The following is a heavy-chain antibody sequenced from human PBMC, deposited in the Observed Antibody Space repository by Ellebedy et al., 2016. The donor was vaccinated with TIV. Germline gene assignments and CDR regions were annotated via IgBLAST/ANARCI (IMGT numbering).Heavy chain of an antibody. CDR2: ISYDGSNK. CDR3: ARETMITFGGVFHNWFDP. V-gene: IGHV3-30-3*01. D-gene: IGHD3-16*01. J-gene: IGHJ5*02. Sequence: GGSLRLSXAASGFTFSSYAMHWVRQAPGKGLEWVAVISYDGSNKYYADSVKGRFTISRDNSKNTLYLQMNSLRAEDTAVYYCARETMITFGGVFHNWFDPWGQGTLVTVSS. CDR1: GFTFSSYA.